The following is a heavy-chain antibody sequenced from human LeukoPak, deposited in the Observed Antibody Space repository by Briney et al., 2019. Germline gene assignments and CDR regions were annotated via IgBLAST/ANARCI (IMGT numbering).Heavy chain of an antibody. J-gene: IGHJ6*03. V-gene: IGHV4-39*01. CDR2: VHHFGNT. CDR3: AKSYSSFFYYYMDV. CDR1: GESMRNSNDY. D-gene: IGHD6-19*01. Sequence: SETLSLTCTVSGESMRNSNDYWGWHRQPPGKGLEWIANVHHFGNTYYNPSLKSRVTISVDTSKSQFSLKLNSVSVADTAVYYCAKSYSSFFYYYMDVWGKGTTVTVSS.